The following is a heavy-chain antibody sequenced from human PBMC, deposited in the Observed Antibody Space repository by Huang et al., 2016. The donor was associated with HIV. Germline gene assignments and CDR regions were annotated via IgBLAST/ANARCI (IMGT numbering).Heavy chain of an antibody. D-gene: IGHD3-10*01. V-gene: IGHV4-34*01. Sequence: QVQLHQWGAGLLKPSETLSLTCAVYGRSFSGYYWSWIRQPPGKGLGWIGEITHSGSTNYNPSLKSRVTISEETSKNQFSLKLSSVTAADTAVYYCARAPHYGSGSYYYWGQGTLVTVSS. CDR1: GRSFSGYY. CDR3: ARAPHYGSGSYYY. J-gene: IGHJ4*02. CDR2: ITHSGST.